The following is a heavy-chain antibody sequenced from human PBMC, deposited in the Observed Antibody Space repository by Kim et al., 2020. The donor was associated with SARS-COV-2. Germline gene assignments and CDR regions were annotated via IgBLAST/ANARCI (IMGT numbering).Heavy chain of an antibody. CDR2: IYSGGSST. CDR3: AKTHGPHHIAAYYFDY. Sequence: GGSLRLSCAASGFTFSSYAMSWVRQAPGKGLEWVSVIYSGGSSTYYADSVKGRFTISRDNSKNTLYLQMNSLRAEDTAVYYCAKTHGPHHIAAYYFDYWGQGTLVTVSS. D-gene: IGHD6-13*01. J-gene: IGHJ4*02. V-gene: IGHV3-23*03. CDR1: GFTFSSYA.